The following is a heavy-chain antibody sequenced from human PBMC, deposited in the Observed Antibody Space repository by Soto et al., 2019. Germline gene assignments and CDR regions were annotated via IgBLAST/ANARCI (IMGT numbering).Heavy chain of an antibody. CDR3: VKDNSTGNGTSGSFDV. Sequence: APGKGLEWVSTIAGVDIFYADSVQGRFTISIDNSKNLLFLQMNSLTADDTATYYCVKDNSTGNGTSGSFDVWGQAIPVTVS. D-gene: IGHD1-1*01. CDR2: IAGVDI. J-gene: IGHJ3*01. V-gene: IGHV3-23*01.